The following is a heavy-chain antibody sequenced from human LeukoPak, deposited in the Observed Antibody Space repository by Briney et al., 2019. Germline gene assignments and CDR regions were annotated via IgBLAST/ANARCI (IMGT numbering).Heavy chain of an antibody. D-gene: IGHD5-18*01. CDR3: AHGNRGYSYGYRGLFDY. CDR2: IIPIFGTA. V-gene: IGHV1-69*13. CDR1: GGTFSSYA. Sequence: SVKVSCKASGGTFSSYATSWVRQAPGQGLEWMGGIIPIFGTANYAQKFQGRVTITADESTSTAYMELSSLRSEDTAVYYCAHGNRGYSYGYRGLFDYWGQGTLVTVSS. J-gene: IGHJ4*02.